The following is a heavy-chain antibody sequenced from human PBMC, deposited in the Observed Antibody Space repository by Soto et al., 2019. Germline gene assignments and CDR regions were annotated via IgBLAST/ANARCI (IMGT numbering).Heavy chain of an antibody. Sequence: GESLKISCKGSGYSFTSYWIGWVRQMPGKGLEWMGIIYPGDSDTRYSPSFQGQVTISADKSISTAYLQWSSLKASDTAMYYCARPVYYYDSSGYYYYYGMDVWGQGTTVTVSS. CDR2: IYPGDSDT. CDR3: ARPVYYYDSSGYYYYYGMDV. D-gene: IGHD3-22*01. CDR1: GYSFTSYW. J-gene: IGHJ6*02. V-gene: IGHV5-51*01.